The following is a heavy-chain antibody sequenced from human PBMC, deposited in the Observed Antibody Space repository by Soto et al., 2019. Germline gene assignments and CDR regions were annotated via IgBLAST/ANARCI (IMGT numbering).Heavy chain of an antibody. V-gene: IGHV3-33*01. CDR1: GFTFHNYV. CDR2: IWFHGRDI. Sequence: QVHLVESGGGVVQPGTSLTLSCAASGFTFHNYVMHWVRQAPGKGLEWVAGIWFHGRDIVYTDSVRGRFTISRDNSKNTLSLQMNSLRVEDTALYYCARDQGGQSGNFIFDIWGQGTLVTVSS. D-gene: IGHD1-7*01. J-gene: IGHJ4*02. CDR3: ARDQGGQSGNFIFDI.